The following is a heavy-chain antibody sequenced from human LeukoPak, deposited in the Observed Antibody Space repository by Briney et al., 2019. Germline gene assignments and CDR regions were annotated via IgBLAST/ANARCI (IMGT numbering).Heavy chain of an antibody. CDR2: INAGNGNT. V-gene: IGHV1-3*01. CDR1: GYTFTSYA. J-gene: IGHJ5*02. Sequence: ASVTVSCKASGYTFTSYAMHWVRQAPGQRLEWMGWINAGNGNTKYSQKFQGRVTITRDTSASTAYMELSSLRSEDTAVYYCARGRVVVPAASPWFDPWGQGTLVTVSS. D-gene: IGHD2-2*01. CDR3: ARGRVVVPAASPWFDP.